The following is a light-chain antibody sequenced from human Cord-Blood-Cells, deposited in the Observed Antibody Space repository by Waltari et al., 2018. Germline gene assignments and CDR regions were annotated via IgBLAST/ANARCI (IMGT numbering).Light chain of an antibody. CDR2: DVS. CDR3: SSYTSSSTWV. V-gene: IGLV2-14*01. J-gene: IGLJ3*02. Sequence: QSALTQPASVSGSPGQSITIPCTGTTSDVGGYTSVFWYQQHPGKAPKLMIYDVSNRPSGVSNRFSGSKSGNTASLTISGLQAEDEADYYCSSYTSSSTWVFGGGTKLTVL. CDR1: TSDVGGYTS.